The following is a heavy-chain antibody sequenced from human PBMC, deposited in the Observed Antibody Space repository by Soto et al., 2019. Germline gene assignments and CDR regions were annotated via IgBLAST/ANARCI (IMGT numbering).Heavy chain of an antibody. Sequence: ASVKVSCKASGYTLTSYAMHWVRQAPGQRLEWMGWINAGNGNTKYSQKFQGRVTITTDTSTSTAYMELSSLRSDDTAVYYCARILYSSSWYSFDYWGQGTLVTVSS. J-gene: IGHJ4*02. D-gene: IGHD6-13*01. CDR3: ARILYSSSWYSFDY. V-gene: IGHV1-3*01. CDR2: INAGNGNT. CDR1: GYTLTSYA.